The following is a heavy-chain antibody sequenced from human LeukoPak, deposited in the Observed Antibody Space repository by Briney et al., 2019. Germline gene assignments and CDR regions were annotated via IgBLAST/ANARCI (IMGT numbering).Heavy chain of an antibody. D-gene: IGHD6-13*01. CDR2: ISGSGGST. Sequence: GGSLRLSCAASGFTFSSYAMSWGRQAPGKGLVCVSSISGSGGSTYYADSVKGRFTISRDNSKNTLYLQMSSLRAEDTALYYCAKEVGLSAAGTRGDFDYWGQGTLVTVSS. CDR1: GFTFSSYA. J-gene: IGHJ4*02. CDR3: AKEVGLSAAGTRGDFDY. V-gene: IGHV3-23*01.